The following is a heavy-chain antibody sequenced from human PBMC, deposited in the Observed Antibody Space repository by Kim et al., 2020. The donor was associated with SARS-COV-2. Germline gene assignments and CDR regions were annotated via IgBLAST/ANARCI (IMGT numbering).Heavy chain of an antibody. V-gene: IGHV3-7*01. CDR3: ARESSSGGYYDGMDV. D-gene: IGHD6-25*01. Sequence: VDAVKGRFTISRDNAKNSLYLQRKSLRAEDTAVYYGARESSSGGYYDGMDVWGQGTTVTVSS. J-gene: IGHJ6*02.